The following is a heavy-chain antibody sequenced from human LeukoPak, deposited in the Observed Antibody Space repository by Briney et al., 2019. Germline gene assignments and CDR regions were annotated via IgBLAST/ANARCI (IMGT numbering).Heavy chain of an antibody. J-gene: IGHJ4*02. CDR3: ARTTTPHYYGSGSYALGY. CDR1: GFTFSTYA. V-gene: IGHV3-30-3*01. CDR2: ISYDGSNK. D-gene: IGHD3-10*01. Sequence: TGGSLRLSCAAPGFTFSTYAMHWVRKGPGKGLEWVAVISYDGSNKYYADSVKGRFTISRDNSKNTLYLQMSSLSAEDTAVYYCARTTTPHYYGSGSYALGYWGQGTLVTVPS.